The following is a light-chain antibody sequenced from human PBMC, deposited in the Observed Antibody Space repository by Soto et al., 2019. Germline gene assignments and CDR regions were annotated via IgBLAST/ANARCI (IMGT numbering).Light chain of an antibody. J-gene: IGLJ2*01. V-gene: IGLV1-51*01. Sequence: QPPSVSAAPGQKVTISCSGSSSNIGNNYVSWYQQLPGTAPKLLIYDNNKRPSGIPDRFSGSKSDTSATLGITGLQTGDEADYYCGTWDSSLSAGVFGGGTKLTVL. CDR1: SSNIGNNY. CDR3: GTWDSSLSAGV. CDR2: DNN.